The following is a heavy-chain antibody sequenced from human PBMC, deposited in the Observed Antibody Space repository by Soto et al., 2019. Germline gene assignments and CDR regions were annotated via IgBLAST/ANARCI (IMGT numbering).Heavy chain of an antibody. V-gene: IGHV3-74*01. CDR2: INFYGSTT. D-gene: IGHD3-22*01. Sequence: EVQLVESGGGLVQPGGSLRLSCAASGFTFSSYWMHGVRQAPGKGLVWVSRINFYGSTTNYADFVQGQFTISRDNAKNTVYLQMNSLRAEDTAVYYCARGAGSAYYVDSWGQGTLVTVSS. CDR1: GFTFSSYW. J-gene: IGHJ4*02. CDR3: ARGAGSAYYVDS.